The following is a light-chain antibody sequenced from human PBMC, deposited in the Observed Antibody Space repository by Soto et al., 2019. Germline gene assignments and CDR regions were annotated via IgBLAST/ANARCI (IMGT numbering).Light chain of an antibody. CDR1: RLDVGGYNY. J-gene: IGLJ1*01. Sequence: QSALTQPASVSGSPGQSITISCTGTRLDVGGYNYVSWYQQHPGKAPKLIIYEVTNRPSGVSDRFSGSKSDNTASLTISGLQTEDAADYYCCSYVSSKTYVFGTGTKLTVL. V-gene: IGLV2-14*03. CDR3: CSYVSSKTYV. CDR2: EVT.